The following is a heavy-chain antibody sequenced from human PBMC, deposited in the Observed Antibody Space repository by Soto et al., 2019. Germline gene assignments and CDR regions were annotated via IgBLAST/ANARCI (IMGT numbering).Heavy chain of an antibody. J-gene: IGHJ4*02. D-gene: IGHD3-16*01. CDR1: GFTFSNYA. V-gene: IGHV3-23*01. CDR3: AKAYFVWSSEQPYYFDY. CDR2: IGGSGGRS. Sequence: EVQLLDSGGGLVQPGGSLRLSCAASGFTFSNYAMTWVRQGPGKGLEWVSGIGGSGGRSYYADSVKGRITISRDNAKSALYSQMNSLRAEDTAVYYCAKAYFVWSSEQPYYFDYWGQGTLVTVSS.